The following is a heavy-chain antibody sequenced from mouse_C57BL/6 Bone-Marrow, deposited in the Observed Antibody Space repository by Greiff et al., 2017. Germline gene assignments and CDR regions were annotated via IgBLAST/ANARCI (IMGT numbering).Heavy chain of an antibody. CDR2: IYPGDGDT. D-gene: IGHD1-1*01. Sequence: QVHVKQSGAELVKPGASVKISCKASGYAFSSYWMNWVKQRPGKGLEWIGQIYPGDGDTNYNGKFKGKATLTADKSSSTAYMQLSSLTSEDSAVYVCARSNYGSFAWFAYWGQGTLVTVSA. CDR1: GYAFSSYW. CDR3: ARSNYGSFAWFAY. J-gene: IGHJ3*01. V-gene: IGHV1-80*01.